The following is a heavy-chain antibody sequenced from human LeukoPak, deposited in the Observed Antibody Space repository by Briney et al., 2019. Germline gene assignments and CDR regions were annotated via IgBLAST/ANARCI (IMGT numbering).Heavy chain of an antibody. D-gene: IGHD3-10*01. CDR2: IIPIFGTA. CDR1: GGTFSSYA. Sequence: GASVKVSCKASGGTFSSYAISWVRQAPGQGLEWMGGIIPIFGTANYAQKLQGRVTMTTDTSTSTAYMELRSLRSDDTAVYYCARVGLLWFGELLSWFDPWGQGTLVTVSS. V-gene: IGHV1-69*05. CDR3: ARVGLLWFGELLSWFDP. J-gene: IGHJ5*02.